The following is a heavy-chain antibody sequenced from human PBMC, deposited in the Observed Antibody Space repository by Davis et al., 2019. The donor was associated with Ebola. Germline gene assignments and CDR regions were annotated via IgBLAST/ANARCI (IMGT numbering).Heavy chain of an antibody. CDR2: ISSNGGST. CDR3: VKGGSTSEHYYYGMDV. Sequence: GESLKISCSASGFTFSSYAMHWVRPAPGKGLESVSAISSNGGSTYYADSVKGRFTISRDNSKNTLYLQMSSLRAEDTAVYYCVKGGSTSEHYYYGMDVWGQGTTVTVSS. D-gene: IGHD2-2*01. V-gene: IGHV3-64D*08. CDR1: GFTFSSYA. J-gene: IGHJ6*02.